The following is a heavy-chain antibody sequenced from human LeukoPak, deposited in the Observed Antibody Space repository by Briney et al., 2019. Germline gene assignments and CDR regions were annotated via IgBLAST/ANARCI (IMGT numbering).Heavy chain of an antibody. Sequence: ASVKVSCKASGYTFTSYGISWVRQAPGQGLEWMGWISAYNGNTNYAHKLQGRVTMTKDKSTSTAYMELRSLRSDDTAVYYCAREGDYDFLTGYPNWFDPWGQGTLVTVSS. D-gene: IGHD3-9*01. J-gene: IGHJ5*02. CDR1: GYTFTSYG. CDR2: ISAYNGNT. V-gene: IGHV1-18*01. CDR3: AREGDYDFLTGYPNWFDP.